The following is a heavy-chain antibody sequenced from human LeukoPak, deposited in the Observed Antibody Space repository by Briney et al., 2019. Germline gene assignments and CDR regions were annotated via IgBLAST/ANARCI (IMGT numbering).Heavy chain of an antibody. D-gene: IGHD4-17*01. V-gene: IGHV3-53*01. CDR3: ARGVDGDYSFDY. CDR1: GFTVSSNY. CDR2: IYSVGSK. J-gene: IGHJ4*02. Sequence: GGSLRLSCAASGFTVSSNYMSWVRQAPGKGLEWVSVIYSVGSKYYADSVKGRFNIYRDNSKNELYLQMNRLRGEDTAVYYCARGVDGDYSFDYWGQGTLVTVSS.